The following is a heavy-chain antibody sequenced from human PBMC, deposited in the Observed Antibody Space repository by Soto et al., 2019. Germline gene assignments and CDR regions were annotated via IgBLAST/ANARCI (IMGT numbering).Heavy chain of an antibody. V-gene: IGHV3-74*01. CDR3: AKTTAGYYYGMDV. CDR1: GFTFSSYG. Sequence: GGSLRLSCAASGFTFSSYGMHWVRQAPGKGLEWVSRINCDGSSTSYADSVKGRFTISRDNAKNTLYLQMNSLRAEDTAVYYCAKTTAGYYYGMDVWGQGTTVTVSS. D-gene: IGHD6-13*01. CDR2: INCDGSST. J-gene: IGHJ6*02.